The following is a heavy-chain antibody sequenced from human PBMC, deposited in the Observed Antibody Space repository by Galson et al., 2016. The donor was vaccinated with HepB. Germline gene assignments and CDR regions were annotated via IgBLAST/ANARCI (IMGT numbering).Heavy chain of an antibody. D-gene: IGHD3/OR15-3a*01. J-gene: IGHJ2*01. CDR2: ISANSGSI. CDR1: GFTFSSSS. Sequence: SLRLSCAASGFTFSSSSMNWVRQSSEKGLEWVSSISANSGSIYYADSMKGRLTISRDNAKNSLYLQMNSLRDEGTAVYYCARSRGLDTRDFDLWGRGTLVTVTS. V-gene: IGHV3-48*02. CDR3: ARSRGLDTRDFDL.